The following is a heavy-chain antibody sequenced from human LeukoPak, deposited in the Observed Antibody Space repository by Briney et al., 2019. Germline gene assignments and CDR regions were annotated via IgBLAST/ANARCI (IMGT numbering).Heavy chain of an antibody. Sequence: GGSLRLSCVASGFDFSSHAMTWVHQAPGKGLEWVSSFNDTGSSTYYADSVKGRFTISRDNSKNTLYLQMTNLRAEDTAVYFCAKDLLRIYWRTFDSWGQGALVIVSS. CDR2: FNDTGSST. CDR1: GFDFSSHA. V-gene: IGHV3-23*01. CDR3: AKDLLRIYWRTFDS. J-gene: IGHJ4*02. D-gene: IGHD3-10*01.